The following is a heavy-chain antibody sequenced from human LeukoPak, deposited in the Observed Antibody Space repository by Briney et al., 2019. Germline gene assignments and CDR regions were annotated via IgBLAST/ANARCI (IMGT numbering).Heavy chain of an antibody. CDR1: GFTFSSYW. V-gene: IGHV3-74*01. D-gene: IGHD3-9*01. CDR3: AVGVRYFEWVPQEDS. J-gene: IGHJ4*02. CDR2: INSDGSST. Sequence: PGGSLRLSCAASGFTFSSYWMHWVRQAPGKGLVWVSRINSDGSSTSYADSVKGRFTISRDNAKNTLDLQMNSLRVEDTAVYYCAVGVRYFEWVPQEDSWGQGTLVTVSS.